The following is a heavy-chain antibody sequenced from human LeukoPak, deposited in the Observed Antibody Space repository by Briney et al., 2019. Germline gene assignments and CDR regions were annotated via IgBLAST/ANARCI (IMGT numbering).Heavy chain of an antibody. CDR2: INTNTGNP. CDR3: ARETPPERFFDRFRFPRSATGEGGFDY. V-gene: IGHV7-4-1*02. CDR1: GYTFTSYA. Sequence: GASVKVSCKASGYTFTSYAMNWVRQAPGQGLEWMGWINTNTGNPTYAQGFTGRFVFSLDTSVSTSYLQISSLKAEDTAVYYCARETPPERFFDRFRFPRSATGEGGFDYWGQGTLVTVSS. D-gene: IGHD3-9*01. J-gene: IGHJ4*02.